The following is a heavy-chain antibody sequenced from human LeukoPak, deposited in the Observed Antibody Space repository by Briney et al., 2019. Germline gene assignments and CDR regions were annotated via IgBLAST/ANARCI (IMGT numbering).Heavy chain of an antibody. CDR2: TYYRSKWYN. CDR1: GDIFSSNSAA. V-gene: IGHV6-1*01. Sequence: SQTLSLTCAISGDIFSSNSAAWHWIRQSPSRGLEWLGRTYYRSKWYNDYAVSVKSRITINPDTSKNQFSLQLNSVTPEDTAVYYCARDLVVAAPPYYYYGMDVWGQGTTVTVSS. CDR3: ARDLVVAAPPYYYYGMDV. J-gene: IGHJ6*02. D-gene: IGHD6-25*01.